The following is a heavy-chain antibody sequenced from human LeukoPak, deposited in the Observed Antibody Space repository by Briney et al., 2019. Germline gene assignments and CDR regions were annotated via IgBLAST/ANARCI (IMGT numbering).Heavy chain of an antibody. CDR3: ARAGSSWDHYYYYYMDV. CDR2: IIPIFGTA. D-gene: IGHD6-6*01. J-gene: IGHJ6*03. V-gene: IGHV1-69*05. CDR1: GGTFSSYA. Sequence: VASVKVSCKASGGTFSSYAISWVRQAPGQGLEWMGGIIPIFGTANYAQKFQGRVTITTDESTSTAYMELSSLRSEDTAVYYCARAGSSWDHYYYYYMDVWGKGTTVTVSS.